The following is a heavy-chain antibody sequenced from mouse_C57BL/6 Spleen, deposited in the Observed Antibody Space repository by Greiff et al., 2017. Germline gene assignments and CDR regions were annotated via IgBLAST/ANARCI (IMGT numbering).Heavy chain of an antibody. Sequence: DVHLVESGGGLVKPGGSLKLSCAASGFTFSSYAMSWVRQTPEKRLEWVATISDGGSYTYYPDNVKGRFTISRDNAKNNLYLQMSHLKSEDTAMYYCARDYYYGSSYSYYYAMDYWGQGTSVTVSS. V-gene: IGHV5-4*01. CDR1: GFTFSSYA. D-gene: IGHD1-1*01. J-gene: IGHJ4*01. CDR3: ARDYYYGSSYSYYYAMDY. CDR2: ISDGGSYT.